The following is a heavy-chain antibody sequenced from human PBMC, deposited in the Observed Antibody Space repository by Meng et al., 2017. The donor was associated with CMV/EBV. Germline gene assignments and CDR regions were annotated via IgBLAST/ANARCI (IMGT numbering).Heavy chain of an antibody. CDR1: GGSFSGCY. CDR3: ASLNYCSSTSCSRRFDY. J-gene: IGHJ4*02. D-gene: IGHD2-2*01. V-gene: IGHV4-34*01. CDR2: INHSGST. Sequence: YGGSFSGCYWSWIRQPPGKGLEWIGEINHSGSTNYAPSLKSRVTISVDTSKNQFSLKLSSVTAADTAVYYCASLNYCSSTSCSRRFDYWGQGTLVTVSS.